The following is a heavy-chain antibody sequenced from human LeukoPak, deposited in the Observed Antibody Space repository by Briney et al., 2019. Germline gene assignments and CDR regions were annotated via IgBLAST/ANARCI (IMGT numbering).Heavy chain of an antibody. CDR1: GGSISSYY. D-gene: IGHD6-13*01. CDR2: IYYSGST. V-gene: IGHV4-59*01. J-gene: IGHJ4*02. CDR3: ARNLGGSSWVFDY. Sequence: SETLSLTCTVSGGSISSYYWSWIRQPPGKGLEWIGYIYYSGSTNYNPSLMSRATISVDTSKNQFSLKLSSVTAADTAVYYCARNLGGSSWVFDYWGQGTLVTVSS.